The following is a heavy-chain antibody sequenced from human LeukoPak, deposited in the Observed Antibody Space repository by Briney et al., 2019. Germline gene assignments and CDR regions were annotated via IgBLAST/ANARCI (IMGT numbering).Heavy chain of an antibody. CDR1: GFTFSSYA. CDR3: AKERGIVVVPAAEFDY. D-gene: IGHD2-2*01. J-gene: IGHJ4*02. V-gene: IGHV3-23*01. CDR2: ISGSGGST. Sequence: GGSLRLSCAASGFTFSSYAMSWLRQAPGKGLEWVSAISGSGGSTYYADSVKGRFTISRDNSKNTLYLQMNSLRAEDTAVYYCAKERGIVVVPAAEFDYWGQGTLVTVSS.